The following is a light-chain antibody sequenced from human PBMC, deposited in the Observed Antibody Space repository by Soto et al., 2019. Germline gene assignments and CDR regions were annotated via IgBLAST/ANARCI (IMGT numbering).Light chain of an antibody. CDR3: QQGASFPIT. J-gene: IGKJ5*01. CDR1: QSISSS. V-gene: IGKV1-12*01. CDR2: AAS. Sequence: DIQMTQSPSSVSASVGDRVTITCRASQSISSSLAWYQQKPGTVPKLLIYAASSLQSGVPSRFSGRGAGTEFPLTITSLQPEDFGNYYCQQGASFPITLGQGTRLDI.